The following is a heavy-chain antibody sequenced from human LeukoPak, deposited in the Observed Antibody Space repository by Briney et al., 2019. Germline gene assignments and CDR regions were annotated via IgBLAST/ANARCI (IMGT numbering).Heavy chain of an antibody. V-gene: IGHV3-30*02. CDR1: GFTFSSYG. CDR3: AKDMCVGCYGNFHYYGMDV. J-gene: IGHJ6*02. CDR2: IRYDGSET. D-gene: IGHD2-2*01. Sequence: PGGSLRLSCAASGFTFSSYGMHWVRQAPGKGLEWVTFIRYDGSETYSADSVKGRFTVSRENSENTLYLQMTSLRTEDTGVYYCAKDMCVGCYGNFHYYGMDVWGQGTTVTVS.